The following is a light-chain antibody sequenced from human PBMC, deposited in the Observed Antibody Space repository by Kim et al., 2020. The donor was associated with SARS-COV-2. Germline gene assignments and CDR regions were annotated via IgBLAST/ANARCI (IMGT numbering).Light chain of an antibody. V-gene: IGKV2-28*01. CDR2: VAS. CDR3: MQALQTPPT. CDR1: QRLLHSNGYNY. J-gene: IGKJ2*01. Sequence: PASISCGSSQRLLHSNGYNYLDWYQQKPGHAPQLLIYVASSRASGVPDRFSGSGSGTDFTLKISRVVAEDVGVYYCMQALQTPPTFGQGTKLEI.